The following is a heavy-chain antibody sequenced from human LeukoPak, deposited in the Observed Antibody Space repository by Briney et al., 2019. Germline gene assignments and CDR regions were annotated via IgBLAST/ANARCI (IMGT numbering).Heavy chain of an antibody. CDR2: IYSGGSS. V-gene: IGHV3-66*01. CDR1: GFPVSSNY. J-gene: IGHJ4*02. D-gene: IGHD6-13*01. CDR3: ARDGQQLGYFDY. Sequence: PGGSLRLSCAASGFPVSSNYMNWVRQAPGKGLEWVSVIYSGGSSYNADSVKGRFTVSRDNSKNTLYLQMNSLRVDDTAVYYCARDGQQLGYFDYWGQGTLVTVSS.